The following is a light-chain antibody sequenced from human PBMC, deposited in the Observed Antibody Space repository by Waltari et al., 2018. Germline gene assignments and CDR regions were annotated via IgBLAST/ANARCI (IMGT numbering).Light chain of an antibody. V-gene: IGLV2-11*01. CDR2: DVT. CDR1: RSHVGGYKC. Sequence: QSALTQPRSVSGSPGQSVTISCAGTRSHVGGYKCVSWYQQHPGKAPKLMISDVTQRPSGVPGRFSGSKSGTTASLTISGLQAEDEAEYYCCSYAGGSYVFGTGTKVTVL. J-gene: IGLJ1*01. CDR3: CSYAGGSYV.